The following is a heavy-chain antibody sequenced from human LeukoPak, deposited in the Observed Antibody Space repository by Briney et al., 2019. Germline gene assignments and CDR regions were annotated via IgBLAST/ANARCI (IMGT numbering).Heavy chain of an antibody. CDR1: GYTFTGYY. Sequence: VASVKVSCKASGYTFTGYYMHWVRQAPGQGLEWMGWINPNSGGTNYAQKFQGRVTMTRDTSISTAYMELSRLRSDDTAVYYCARSKYYDSSGYENWFDPWGQGTLVTVSS. CDR3: ARSKYYDSSGYENWFDP. D-gene: IGHD3-22*01. CDR2: INPNSGGT. J-gene: IGHJ5*02. V-gene: IGHV1-2*02.